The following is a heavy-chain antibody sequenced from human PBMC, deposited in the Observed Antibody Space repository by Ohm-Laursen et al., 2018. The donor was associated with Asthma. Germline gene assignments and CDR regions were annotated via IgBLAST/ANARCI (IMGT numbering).Heavy chain of an antibody. CDR2: VIPIFGIA. CDR3: ARRAQSGYLYGMDV. Sequence: GSSVKVSCKASGGTFSSYAISWVRQAPGQGLEWMGGVIPIFGIANYAQKFQGRVTITADKSTSTAYMELSSLRSEDTAVYYCARRAQSGYLYGMDVWGQGTTVTVSS. CDR1: GGTFSSYA. J-gene: IGHJ6*02. D-gene: IGHD3-22*01. V-gene: IGHV1-69*17.